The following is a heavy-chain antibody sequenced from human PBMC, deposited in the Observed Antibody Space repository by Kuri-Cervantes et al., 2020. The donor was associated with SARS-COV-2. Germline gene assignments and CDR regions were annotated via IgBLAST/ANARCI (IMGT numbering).Heavy chain of an antibody. Sequence: ESLKISCTVSSGSISSYYWSWIRQPPGKGLEWIGYIYYSGSSNYNPSLESRVTISVDTSKNQFSLKLSSVTAADTAVYYCARGGTYYYGSGSYYRYYYYGMDVWGQGTTVTVSS. CDR2: IYYSGSS. CDR3: ARGGTYYYGSGSYYRYYYYGMDV. V-gene: IGHV4-59*01. J-gene: IGHJ6*02. D-gene: IGHD3-10*01. CDR1: SGSISSYY.